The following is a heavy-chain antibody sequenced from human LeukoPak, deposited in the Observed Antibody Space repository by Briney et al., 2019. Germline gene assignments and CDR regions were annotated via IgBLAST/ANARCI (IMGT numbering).Heavy chain of an antibody. CDR2: INPNSGVT. CDR3: ARDFGRAYGDKFDY. CDR1: GYTFTGYY. D-gene: IGHD4-17*01. Sequence: ASVKVSCKASGYTFTGYYMHWVRQAPGQGREWMGWINPNSGVTDYAQKFRGRVTMTRDTSTSTAYMEVSSLRSDGTAVYYCARDFGRAYGDKFDYWGQGTLVTVSS. V-gene: IGHV1-2*02. J-gene: IGHJ4*02.